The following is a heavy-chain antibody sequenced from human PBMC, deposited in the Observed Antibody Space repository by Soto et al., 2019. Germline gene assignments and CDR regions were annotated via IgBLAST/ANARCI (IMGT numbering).Heavy chain of an antibody. D-gene: IGHD3-3*02. J-gene: IGHJ5*02. CDR2: IFYLGSS. Sequence: PSETLSLTCTVSGDSIIISDFYCGLVRQPPGKGLEWIGSIFYLGSSYYNPSLKSRVTMSVDTSKNQFSLRLRSVTAADTALYFCARHSLALRKNNWFDPWGQGIMVTVSS. CDR1: GDSIIISDFY. V-gene: IGHV4-39*01. CDR3: ARHSLALRKNNWFDP.